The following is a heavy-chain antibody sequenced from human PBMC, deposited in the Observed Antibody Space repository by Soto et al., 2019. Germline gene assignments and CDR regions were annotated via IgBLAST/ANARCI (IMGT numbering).Heavy chain of an antibody. CDR3: ARLPMVRGPDNWFDP. D-gene: IGHD3-10*01. CDR2: IYTSGST. CDR1: GGSISSYY. J-gene: IGHJ5*02. V-gene: IGHV4-4*07. Sequence: QVQLQESGPGLVKPSETLSLTCTVSGGSISSYYWSWIRQPAGKGLEWIGRIYTSGSTNYNPSLKSRVTMSVDTSKNHFSLKLSSVTAEDTAVYYSARLPMVRGPDNWFDPWGQGTLVTVSS.